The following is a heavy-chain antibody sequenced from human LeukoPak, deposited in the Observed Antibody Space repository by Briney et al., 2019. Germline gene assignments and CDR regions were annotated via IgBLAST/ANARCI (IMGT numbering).Heavy chain of an antibody. CDR2: IRYDGSNK. V-gene: IGHV3-30*02. D-gene: IGHD3-22*01. J-gene: IGHJ4*02. CDR3: AKASAMIVVVNKHFDY. Sequence: GGSLRLSCAASGFTFSSYGMHWVRQAPGKGLEWVAFIRYDGSNKYYADSVKGRFTISRDNSKNTLYLQMNSLRAEDTAVYYCAKASAMIVVVNKHFDYWGQGTLVTVSS. CDR1: GFTFSSYG.